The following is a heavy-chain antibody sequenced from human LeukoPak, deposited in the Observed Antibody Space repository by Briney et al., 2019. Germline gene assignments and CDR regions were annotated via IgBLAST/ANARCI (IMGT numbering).Heavy chain of an antibody. V-gene: IGHV4-59*01. CDR3: ARGSSSSGLYYYYYMDV. Sequence: SETLSLTCTVSGGSISSYYWSWIRQPPGKGLEWIGYIYYSGSTNYNPSLKSRVTISVDTSKNQFSLKLSSVTAADTAVYYCARGSSSSGLYYYYYMDVWGKGTTVTVS. CDR2: IYYSGST. D-gene: IGHD6-6*01. CDR1: GGSISSYY. J-gene: IGHJ6*03.